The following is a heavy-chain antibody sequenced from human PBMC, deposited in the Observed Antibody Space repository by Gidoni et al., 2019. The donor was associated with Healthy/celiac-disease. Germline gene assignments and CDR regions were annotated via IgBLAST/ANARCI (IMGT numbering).Heavy chain of an antibody. CDR3: ARGGVAARPFDY. CDR2: ISHRGNT. J-gene: IGHJ4*02. D-gene: IGHD6-6*01. CDR1: GGSFSCYY. Sequence: QVQLQQWGAGLLKPSATLYLTCAVYGGSFSCYYWSWLRQPPGTGLEWIWEISHRGNTNYNPSLKSRGTISVDTSKNQFSLKLSSVTAADTAVYYCARGGVAARPFDYWGQGTLVTVSS. V-gene: IGHV4-34*01.